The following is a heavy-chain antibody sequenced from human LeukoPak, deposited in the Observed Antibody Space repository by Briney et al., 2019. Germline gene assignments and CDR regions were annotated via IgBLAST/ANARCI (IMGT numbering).Heavy chain of an antibody. V-gene: IGHV1-2*02. CDR3: ARGPRNDP. Sequence: ASVKVSCKASGYTVTGHYLHWVRQAPGQGLEWMGWINPNSGVTNYAQKFQGRVTMTRDTSINTAYMELSSLRSDDTAVYFCARGPRNDPWGQGTLVTVSS. CDR2: INPNSGVT. CDR1: GYTVTGHY. D-gene: IGHD1-14*01. J-gene: IGHJ5*02.